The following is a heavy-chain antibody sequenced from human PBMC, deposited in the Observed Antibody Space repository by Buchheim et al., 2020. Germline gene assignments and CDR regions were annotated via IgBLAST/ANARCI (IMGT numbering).Heavy chain of an antibody. CDR2: ISGSGGGT. CDR1: GFTFTSNV. V-gene: IGHV3-23*01. J-gene: IGHJ4*02. D-gene: IGHD6-25*01. Sequence: DVYLLESGGGLVQSGGSLRLSCAASGFTFTSNVMSWVRQAPGKGLEWVSGISGSGGGTYYADSVKGRFTISRDNSKRTLYLQMNSLRADDTAVYYCAKGGRVAANIDYWGQGTL. CDR3: AKGGRVAANIDY.